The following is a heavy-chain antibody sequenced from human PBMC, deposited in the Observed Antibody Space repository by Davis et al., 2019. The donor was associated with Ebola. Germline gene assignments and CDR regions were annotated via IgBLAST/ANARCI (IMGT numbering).Heavy chain of an antibody. CDR2: IKQDGSEK. J-gene: IGHJ3*02. V-gene: IGHV3-7*01. CDR3: ARDLGMGRRVDAFDI. D-gene: IGHD7-27*01. CDR1: GFTFSSSW. Sequence: PGGSLRLSCAASGFTFSSSWMSWVRQAPGKGLEWVANIKQDGSEKYYVDSVKGRFTISRDNAKNSLYLQMNSLRAEDTAVYYCARDLGMGRRVDAFDIWGQGTMVTVSS.